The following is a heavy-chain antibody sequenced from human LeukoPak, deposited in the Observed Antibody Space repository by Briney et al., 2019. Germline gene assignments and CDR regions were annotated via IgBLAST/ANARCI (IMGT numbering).Heavy chain of an antibody. V-gene: IGHV1-69*04. D-gene: IGHD5-18*01. J-gene: IGHJ4*02. CDR3: ARELMDTAMVTGFGY. CDR1: GGTFSSYA. Sequence: SVKVSCKASGGTFSSYAISWVRQAPGQGLEWMGRIIPILGIANYAQKFQGRVTITADKSTSTAYMELSSLRSEDTAVYYCARELMDTAMVTGFGYWGQGTLVTVSS. CDR2: IIPILGIA.